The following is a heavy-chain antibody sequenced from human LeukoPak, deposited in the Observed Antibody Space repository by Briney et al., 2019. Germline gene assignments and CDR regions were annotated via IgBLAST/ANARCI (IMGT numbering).Heavy chain of an antibody. CDR2: ISRSSSTR. J-gene: IGHJ6*02. Sequence: PPGGSLRLSCAASGFTFSNYSMDWVRQAPGKGLEWVSYISRSSSTRYYADSVKGRFTISRDDAKNSLYLQMNSLRDEDTAVYYCARDGRHNYYAMDVWGQGTTVTVSS. CDR3: ARDGRHNYYAMDV. CDR1: GFTFSNYS. V-gene: IGHV3-48*02.